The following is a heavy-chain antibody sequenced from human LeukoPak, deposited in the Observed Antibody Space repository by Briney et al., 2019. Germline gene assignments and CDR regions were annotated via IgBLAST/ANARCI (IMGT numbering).Heavy chain of an antibody. CDR3: ARVPPTYSNYMDV. V-gene: IGHV3-11*01. J-gene: IGHJ6*03. D-gene: IGHD4-11*01. CDR2: ISSSGSTR. Sequence: GGSLRLSCAASGFTFSDYYMSWIRQAPGKGLEWVSDISSSGSTRYYADSVKGRFTISRDNAKNSLYLQMNSLRAEDTAVYYCARVPPTYSNYMDVWGTGTTVTVSS. CDR1: GFTFSDYY.